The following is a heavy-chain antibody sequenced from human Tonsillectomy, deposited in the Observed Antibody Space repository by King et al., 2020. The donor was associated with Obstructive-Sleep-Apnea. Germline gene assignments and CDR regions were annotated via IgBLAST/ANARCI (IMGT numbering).Heavy chain of an antibody. CDR1: GFTFNNSA. Sequence: VQLVESGGGLQQPGGSLRLSCVASGFTFNNSAMSWVRQAPGKGLEWVSSLGGSGDLTFYSDSVKGRFTISRDNSKNTLFLQMNSLRAEDSAIYYCAKGKQWLGLWDYWGQGTLVAVSS. D-gene: IGHD6-19*01. V-gene: IGHV3-23*04. CDR3: AKGKQWLGLWDY. J-gene: IGHJ4*02. CDR2: LGGSGDLT.